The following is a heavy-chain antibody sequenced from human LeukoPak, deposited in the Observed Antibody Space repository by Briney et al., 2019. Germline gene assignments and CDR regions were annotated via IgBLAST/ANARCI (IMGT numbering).Heavy chain of an antibody. CDR2: ISSSSSYI. CDR1: GFTFSSYS. D-gene: IGHD1-1*01. J-gene: IGHJ4*02. CDR3: ARGLRGSSNYYFDY. V-gene: IGHV3-21*01. Sequence: GGSLRLSSAASGFTFSSYSMNWVRQAPGKGLEWVSSISSSSSYIYYADSVKGRFTISRDNAKNSLYLQMNSLRAEDTAVYYCARGLRGSSNYYFDYWGQGTLVTVSS.